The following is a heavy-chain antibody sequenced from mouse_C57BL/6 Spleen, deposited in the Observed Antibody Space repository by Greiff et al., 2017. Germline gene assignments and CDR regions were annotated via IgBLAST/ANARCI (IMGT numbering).Heavy chain of an antibody. J-gene: IGHJ4*01. D-gene: IGHD2-2*01. CDR3: ARSRGYGLYAMDY. Sequence: VQLQQSDAELVKPGASVKISCKVSGYTFTDYTIHWMKQRPEQGLEWIGYIYPRDGSTMYNAKFKGKATLTADKSSSTAYMQLNSLTSEDSAVYFCARSRGYGLYAMDYWGQGTSVTVSS. CDR1: GYTFTDYT. CDR2: IYPRDGST. V-gene: IGHV1-78*01.